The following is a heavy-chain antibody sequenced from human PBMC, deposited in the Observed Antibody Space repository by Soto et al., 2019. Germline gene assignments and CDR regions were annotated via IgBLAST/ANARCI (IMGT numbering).Heavy chain of an antibody. Sequence: QVQLQQWGAGLLKASETLSLTCVVSGGSFSGYFWTWIRQSPGRGLEWIGEISHSGSRNYNPAFQSRVIISVDSSKNHVSLKLSSVTAEDSATYFCARGLAYDRPITVAEPFDSWGQGTLVTVSS. CDR1: GGSFSGYF. D-gene: IGHD6-19*01. J-gene: IGHJ4*02. CDR3: ARGLAYDRPITVAEPFDS. V-gene: IGHV4-34*02. CDR2: ISHSGSR.